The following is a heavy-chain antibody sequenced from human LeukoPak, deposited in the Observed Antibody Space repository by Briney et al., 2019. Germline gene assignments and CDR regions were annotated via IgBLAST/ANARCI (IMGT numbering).Heavy chain of an antibody. CDR2: INPSDGST. V-gene: IGHV1-46*01. D-gene: IGHD6-13*01. J-gene: IGHJ3*02. CDR1: GYTFTRYY. CDR3: ARPRLVQGKYDAFDM. Sequence: ASVKVSCKASGYTFTRYYMHWVRQGPGQGLEWMGIINPSDGSTRYAQKFQGRVTMTRDMSTSTVYMELSSLRSEDTAVYYCARPRLVQGKYDAFDMWGQGTMVTVSS.